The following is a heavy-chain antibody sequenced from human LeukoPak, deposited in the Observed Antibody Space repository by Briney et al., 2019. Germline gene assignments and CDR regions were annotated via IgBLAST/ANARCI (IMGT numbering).Heavy chain of an antibody. CDR3: AKWNYYDSSGYYYFDY. CDR1: GFTFSRYA. D-gene: IGHD3-22*01. J-gene: IGHJ4*02. V-gene: IGHV3-23*01. CDR2: IVPSGGST. Sequence: GGSLRLSCAASGFTFSRYAMSWVRQAPGKGLEWVSAIVPSGGSTYYADSVKGRFTISRDNSKNTLYLQMNSLRVEDTAVYYCAKWNYYDSSGYYYFDYWGQGTLVTVSS.